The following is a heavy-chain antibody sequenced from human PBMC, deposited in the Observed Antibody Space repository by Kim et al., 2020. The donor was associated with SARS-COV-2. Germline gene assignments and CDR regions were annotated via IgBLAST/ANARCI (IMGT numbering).Heavy chain of an antibody. CDR3: ARVALGRSFDY. D-gene: IGHD3-16*01. CDR1: GFTFSSYW. CDR2: LNSGGTNA. V-gene: IGHV3-74*01. J-gene: IGHJ4*02. Sequence: GALRLSCTASGFTFSSYWMHWVRQAPGKGPVWVSRLNSGGTNADYADSVKGRFTISRDNAKNTVYLQMSSVRAEDTAMYYCARVALGRSFDYWGQGTPVTVSS.